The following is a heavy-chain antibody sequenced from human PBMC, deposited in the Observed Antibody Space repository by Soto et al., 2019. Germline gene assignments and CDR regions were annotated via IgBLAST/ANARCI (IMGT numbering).Heavy chain of an antibody. V-gene: IGHV4-31*03. J-gene: IGHJ4*02. CDR1: GGSISSGGYY. CDR3: ARAVPLWDIVVVPAATIDY. Sequence: SETLSLTCTVSGGSISSGGYYWSWIRQHPGKGLEWIGYIYYSGSTYYNPSLKSRVTISVDTSKNQFSLKLSSVTAADTAVYYCARAVPLWDIVVVPAATIDYWGQGTLVTVS. D-gene: IGHD2-2*01. CDR2: IYYSGST.